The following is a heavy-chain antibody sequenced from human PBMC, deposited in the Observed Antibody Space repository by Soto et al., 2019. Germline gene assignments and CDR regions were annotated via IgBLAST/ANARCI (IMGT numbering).Heavy chain of an antibody. CDR1: GFTFSSYA. CDR2: ISYDGSNK. CDR3: ERGAPRYFDY. V-gene: IGHV3-30-3*01. Sequence: QVQLVESGGGVVQPGRSLRLSCAASGFTFSSYAMHWVRQAPGKGLEWVAVISYDGSNKYYADSVKGRFTISRDNSKDTLYLQMNSLRAEDTAVYYCERGAPRYFDYWGQGTLVTVSS. J-gene: IGHJ4*02.